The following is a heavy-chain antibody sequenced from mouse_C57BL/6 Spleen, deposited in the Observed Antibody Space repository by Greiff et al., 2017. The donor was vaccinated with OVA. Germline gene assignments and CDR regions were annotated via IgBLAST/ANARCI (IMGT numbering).Heavy chain of an antibody. V-gene: IGHV1-69*01. Sequence: QVQLQQPGAELVMPGASVKLSCKASGYTFTSYWMHWVQQRPGQGLEWIGEIDPSDSYTNYNQKFKGKSTLTVDKSSSTAYMQLSSLTSEDSAVYYCARVPTTVVAHWYFDFWGTGTTVTVSS. CDR1: GYTFTSYW. CDR3: ARVPTTVVAHWYFDF. CDR2: IDPSDSYT. D-gene: IGHD1-1*01. J-gene: IGHJ1*03.